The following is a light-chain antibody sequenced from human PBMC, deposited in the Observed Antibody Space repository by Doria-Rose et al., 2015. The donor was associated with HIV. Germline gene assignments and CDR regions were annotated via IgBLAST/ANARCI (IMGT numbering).Light chain of an antibody. Sequence: EIVMTQSPGTLSLSPGERATLSCRASQSFSSTYLDWYQQNPGQAPSLLIYDGSTRATGIPDRFSASGSGTDFTLTINRLEPEDFALYYCHRYGTSWTFGQGTKVEI. CDR3: HRYGTSWT. CDR1: QSFSSTY. V-gene: IGKV3-20*01. CDR2: DGS. J-gene: IGKJ1*01.